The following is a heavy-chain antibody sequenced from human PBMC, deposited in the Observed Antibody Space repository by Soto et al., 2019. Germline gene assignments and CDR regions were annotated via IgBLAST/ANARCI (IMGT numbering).Heavy chain of an antibody. CDR1: GGSFSGYY. CDR3: ARLGCARGG. J-gene: IGHJ4*02. CDR2: INHSGST. D-gene: IGHD1-26*01. V-gene: IGHV4-34*01. Sequence: QVQLQQWGAGLLKPSETLSLTCAVYGGSFSGYYWSWIRQPPGKGLEWIGEINHSGSTDYNPSLKSRVTIAVDTSKNQFSLKMSSVTAADTAVYYCARLGCARGGWGQGTLVTVAS.